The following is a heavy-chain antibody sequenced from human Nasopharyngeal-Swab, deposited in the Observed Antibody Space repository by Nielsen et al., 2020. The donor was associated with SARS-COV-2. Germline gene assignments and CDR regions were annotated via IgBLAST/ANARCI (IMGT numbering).Heavy chain of an antibody. CDR1: GFAFGYYW. CDR2: IKEDGSQE. Sequence: GGSLRLSCAASGFAFGYYWMDWVRQAPGKGLEWVAMIKEDGSQEYYVESVKGRFTMSRDNAKNSVYLQMNSLRAEDTAVYYCARDDSSGYYGYWGQGTLVTVSS. CDR3: ARDDSSGYYGY. D-gene: IGHD3-22*01. J-gene: IGHJ4*02. V-gene: IGHV3-7*03.